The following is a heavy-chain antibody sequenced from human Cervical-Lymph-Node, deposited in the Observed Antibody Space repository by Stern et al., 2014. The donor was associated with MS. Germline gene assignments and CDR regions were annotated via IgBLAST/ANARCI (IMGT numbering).Heavy chain of an antibody. CDR3: ARSDKLELHRLLHY. V-gene: IGHV1-2*02. Sequence: QVQLVQSGAEVKKPGASVKVSCKASGYTFTGYYMHWVRQAPGQGLEWMGCINPYSGGTKSAQKFQGRVTMTRDTSISTAYMELSRLRSDDTAVYYWARSDKLELHRLLHYWGQGTLVTVSS. D-gene: IGHD1-7*01. J-gene: IGHJ4*02. CDR2: INPYSGGT. CDR1: GYTFTGYY.